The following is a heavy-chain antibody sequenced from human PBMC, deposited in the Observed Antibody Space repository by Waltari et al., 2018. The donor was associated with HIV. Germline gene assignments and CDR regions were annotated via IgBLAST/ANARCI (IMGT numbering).Heavy chain of an antibody. D-gene: IGHD4-17*01. Sequence: QVQLVQSGAEVKKPGASVKVSCKASGYTFTGYYMHWVRQAHGQGLEWMGWINPNSGGTNYAQKFQGWVTMTRDTSISTAYMELSRLRSDDTAVYYCARSDYGDYVWQPASGMDVWGQGTTVTVSS. CDR2: INPNSGGT. V-gene: IGHV1-2*04. J-gene: IGHJ6*02. CDR3: ARSDYGDYVWQPASGMDV. CDR1: GYTFTGYY.